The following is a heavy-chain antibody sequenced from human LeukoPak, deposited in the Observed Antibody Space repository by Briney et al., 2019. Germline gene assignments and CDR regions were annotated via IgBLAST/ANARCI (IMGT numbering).Heavy chain of an antibody. CDR1: GFPFSSYG. D-gene: IGHD6-19*01. Sequence: TGGSLRLSCAASGFPFSSYGMHWVRQAPGKGLEWVARLAYDARSDYANSVKGRFSISRDDSKNTLFLDMSNLRVEDTALYYCARDLSAAFDFWGQGVLVTVSS. CDR3: ARDLSAAFDF. CDR2: LAYDARS. V-gene: IGHV3-33*01. J-gene: IGHJ4*02.